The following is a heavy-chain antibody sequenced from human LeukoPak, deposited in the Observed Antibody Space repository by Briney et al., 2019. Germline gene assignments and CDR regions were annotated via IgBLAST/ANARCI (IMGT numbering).Heavy chain of an antibody. CDR2: ISAYNGNT. CDR3: ARHKSLNFYDSSGYYSDY. CDR1: GYSFTSYG. V-gene: IGHV1-18*01. Sequence: ASVKVSCKASGYSFTSYGISWVRQAPGQGLEWMGWISAYNGNTNYAQKLQGRVTMTTDTSTSTAYMELRSLRSDDTAVYYCARHKSLNFYDSSGYYSDYWGQGTLVTVSS. D-gene: IGHD3-22*01. J-gene: IGHJ4*02.